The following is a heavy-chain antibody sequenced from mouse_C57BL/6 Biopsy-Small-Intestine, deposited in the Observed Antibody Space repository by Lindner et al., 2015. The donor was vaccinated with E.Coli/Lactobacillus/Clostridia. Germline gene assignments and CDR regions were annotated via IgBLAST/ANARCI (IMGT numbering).Heavy chain of an antibody. Sequence: VQLQESGGGLVQPKGSLKLSCAASGFSFNTYAMNWVRQAPGKGLYWVARIRSKSNNYATYYADSVKDRFTISRDDSESMLYLQMNNLKTEDTAMYYCVRGTGNYFDYWDQGTTLTVSS. J-gene: IGHJ2*01. CDR3: VRGTGNYFDY. CDR1: GFSFNTYA. V-gene: IGHV10-1*01. D-gene: IGHD3-1*01. CDR2: IRSKSNNYAT.